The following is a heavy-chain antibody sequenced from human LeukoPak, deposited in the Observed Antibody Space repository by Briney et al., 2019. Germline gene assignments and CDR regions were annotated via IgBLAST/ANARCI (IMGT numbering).Heavy chain of an antibody. CDR2: ISDSGGST. V-gene: IGHV3-23*01. Sequence: GGSLRLSCAAPGFTFSTYAMSWVRQAPGKGLEWVSGISDSGGSTYYADSVKGRFTISRDNSKNTLYLQMNSLRAEDTALYYCAKAALSAYCGGDCYSSYYWGQGTLVTVSS. D-gene: IGHD2-21*02. J-gene: IGHJ4*02. CDR3: AKAALSAYCGGDCYSSYY. CDR1: GFTFSTYA.